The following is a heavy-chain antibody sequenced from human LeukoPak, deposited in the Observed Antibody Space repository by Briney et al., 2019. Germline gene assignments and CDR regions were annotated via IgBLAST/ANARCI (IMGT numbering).Heavy chain of an antibody. CDR1: GGSISSYY. CDR3: ARRRELRVKSVAFDI. J-gene: IGHJ3*02. CDR2: IYYSGST. Sequence: PSETLSLTCTVSGGSISSYYWSWLRQPPGKGLEWIGYIYYSGSTNYNPSLKSRVTISVDTSKNQFSLKLSSVTAADTAVYYCARRRELRVKSVAFDIWGQGTMVTVSS. D-gene: IGHD1-26*01. V-gene: IGHV4-59*08.